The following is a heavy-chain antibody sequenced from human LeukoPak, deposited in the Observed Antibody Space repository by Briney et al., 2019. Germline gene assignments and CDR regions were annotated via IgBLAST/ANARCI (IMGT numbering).Heavy chain of an antibody. CDR1: GFSLTTYE. V-gene: IGHV3-48*03. D-gene: IGHD4-23*01. CDR3: ALYGGNSGPI. Sequence: PGGSLRLSRAASGFSLTTYEMNWVRQAPGKGLEWVSYISSSGDSIYYADSVKGRFTISRDNAKNTLFLQMNSLRAEDTAVYYCALYGGNSGPIWGQGTMVTVSS. J-gene: IGHJ3*02. CDR2: ISSSGDSI.